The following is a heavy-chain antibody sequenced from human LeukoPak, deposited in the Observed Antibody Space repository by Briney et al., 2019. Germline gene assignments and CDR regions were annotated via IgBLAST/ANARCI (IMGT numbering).Heavy chain of an antibody. CDR2: IKEDGSAK. CDR1: GFSFSDFC. V-gene: IGHV3-7*01. D-gene: IGHD2-15*01. J-gene: IGHJ3*02. Sequence: GGSLRLSCAASGFSFSDFCMSWVRQAPGKGLEWVANIKEDGSAKSYVDSVKGRFTISRDNAKNSLYLEMNSLRVEDTAVYYCARDYDYYSGHNLDAFDIWGQGTTVTVSS. CDR3: ARDYDYYSGHNLDAFDI.